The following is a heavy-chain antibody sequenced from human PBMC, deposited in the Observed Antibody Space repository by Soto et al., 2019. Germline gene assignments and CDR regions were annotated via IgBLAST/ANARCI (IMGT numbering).Heavy chain of an antibody. D-gene: IGHD3-10*01. CDR3: AREGGGYGSGSHEVAFDP. J-gene: IGHJ5*02. Sequence: ASVKVSCKASGYTFTSYYMHWVRQAPGQGLEWMGIINPSGGSTSYAQKFQGRVTMTRDTSTSTVYMELSSLRSEDTAAYYCAREGGGYGSGSHEVAFDPWGQGTLVTVSS. V-gene: IGHV1-46*01. CDR2: INPSGGST. CDR1: GYTFTSYY.